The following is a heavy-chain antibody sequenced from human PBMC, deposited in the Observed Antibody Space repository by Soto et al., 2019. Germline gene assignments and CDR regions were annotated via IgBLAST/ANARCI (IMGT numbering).Heavy chain of an antibody. Sequence: KXSETLSLTCTVSGGSISSYYWSWIRQPPGKGLEWIGNIYYSGSTNYNPFLESRVTISVDTSKNQFSLKLSSVTAADTAVYYCARRYGYSFDYWGQGTLVTVSS. CDR2: IYYSGST. CDR1: GGSISSYY. CDR3: ARRYGYSFDY. V-gene: IGHV4-59*01. D-gene: IGHD1-1*01. J-gene: IGHJ4*02.